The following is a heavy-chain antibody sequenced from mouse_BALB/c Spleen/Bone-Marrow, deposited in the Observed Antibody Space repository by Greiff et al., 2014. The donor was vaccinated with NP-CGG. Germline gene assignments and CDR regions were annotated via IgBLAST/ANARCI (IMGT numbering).Heavy chain of an antibody. J-gene: IGHJ2*01. CDR2: IYPGSDST. D-gene: IGHD2-4*01. CDR3: ARRDDYDDYYFAY. Sequence: QVQLKQSGAELVKPGTSVKMSCKASGYTFTSYWMHWAKQRPGQGLEWIGDIYPGSDSTNYNEKFKSKATLTVDTSSSTAYMQLSSLTSEDSAVYYCARRDDYDDYYFAYWGQGTTLTVSS. CDR1: GYTFTSYW. V-gene: IGHV1-55*01.